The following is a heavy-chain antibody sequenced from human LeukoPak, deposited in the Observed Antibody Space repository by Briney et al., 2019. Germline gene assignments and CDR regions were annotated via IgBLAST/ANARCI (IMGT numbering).Heavy chain of an antibody. CDR3: AKDLRVIVVMYYMDV. Sequence: PGGSLSLSCAASGFTISNFAMAWVRQAPGKGLEWVSAISGSGGSTYYADSVKGRFTISRDNSKNTLSLQMNSLRAGDTAVYYCAKDLRVIVVMYYMDVWGKGTTVTVSS. V-gene: IGHV3-23*01. D-gene: IGHD2-2*01. CDR1: GFTISNFA. CDR2: ISGSGGST. J-gene: IGHJ6*03.